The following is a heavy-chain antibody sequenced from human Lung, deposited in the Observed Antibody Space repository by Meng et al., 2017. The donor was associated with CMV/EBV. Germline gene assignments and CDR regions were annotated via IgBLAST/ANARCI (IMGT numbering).Heavy chain of an antibody. V-gene: IGHV3-7*01. Sequence: GGSLRLXCAASGFNFRTYWMSWVRQSPGLGLEWVATIKEDRLEVYYVDSVKGRFTISRDNARNSLYLQMNSLRVEDTAVYYCARDDIVAVPTSHRNPTPVYYYYGMDVXGQGXTVTVSS. CDR3: ARDDIVAVPTSHRNPTPVYYYYGMDV. D-gene: IGHD2-15*01. J-gene: IGHJ6*02. CDR2: IKEDRLEV. CDR1: GFNFRTYW.